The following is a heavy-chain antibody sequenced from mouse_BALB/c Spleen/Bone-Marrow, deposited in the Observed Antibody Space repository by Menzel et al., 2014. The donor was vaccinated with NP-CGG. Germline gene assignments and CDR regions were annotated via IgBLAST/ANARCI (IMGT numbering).Heavy chain of an antibody. Sequence: EVKLVESGGGLVQPGGSRKLSCAASGFTFSSLGMHWVRQAPEKGLEWVAYISGGSSIIYYADTVKGRFTISRDNPKNTLFLQMTSLRSEDTAIYYCAGKDYFGYAAMDYWGQGTSVTVSS. D-gene: IGHD1-2*01. CDR3: AGKDYFGYAAMDY. J-gene: IGHJ4*01. V-gene: IGHV5-17*02. CDR1: GFTFSSLG. CDR2: ISGGSSII.